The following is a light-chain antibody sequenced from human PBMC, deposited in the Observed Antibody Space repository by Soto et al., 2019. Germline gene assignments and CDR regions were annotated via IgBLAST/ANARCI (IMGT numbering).Light chain of an antibody. J-gene: IGLJ3*02. Sequence: QSVLTQPPSVSAAPGQKVTISCSGSSSNIGNNFVSWYQQLPGRAPKLVIYDNGKRPSGIPDRFSGSKSATSATLGVTGLQTGDEADYYCGTWDNNLNSEVFGGGTKLTVL. CDR3: GTWDNNLNSEV. V-gene: IGLV1-51*01. CDR1: SSNIGNNF. CDR2: DNG.